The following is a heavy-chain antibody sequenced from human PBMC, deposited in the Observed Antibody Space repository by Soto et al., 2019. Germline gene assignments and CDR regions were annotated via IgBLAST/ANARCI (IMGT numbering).Heavy chain of an antibody. CDR1: GYTFTGYY. V-gene: IGHV1-2*04. CDR2: INPNSGGT. J-gene: IGHJ4*02. D-gene: IGHD2-21*02. CDR3: ARGDPSYCGGDCYSTSIDY. Sequence: ASVKVSCKASGYTFTGYYMHWVRQAPGQGLEWMGWINPNSGGTNYAQKFQGWVTVTRDTSISTAYMELSRLRSDDTAVYYCARGDPSYCGGDCYSTSIDYWGQGTLVTVSS.